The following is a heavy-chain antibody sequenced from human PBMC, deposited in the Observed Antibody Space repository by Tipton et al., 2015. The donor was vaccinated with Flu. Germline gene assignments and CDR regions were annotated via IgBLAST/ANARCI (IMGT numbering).Heavy chain of an antibody. D-gene: IGHD2-21*01. CDR1: GYSISSGYY. CDR2: IYHSGST. V-gene: IGHV4-38-2*01. Sequence: TLSLTCAVSGYSISSGYYWGWIRQPPGKGLEWIGSIYHSGSTYYNPSLKSRVTISVDTSKNQFSLKLSSVTAADTAVYYCARVTSGEADYWGQGTLVTVSS. J-gene: IGHJ4*02. CDR3: ARVTSGEADY.